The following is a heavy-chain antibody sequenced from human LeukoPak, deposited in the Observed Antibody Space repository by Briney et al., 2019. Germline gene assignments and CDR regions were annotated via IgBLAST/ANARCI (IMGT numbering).Heavy chain of an antibody. V-gene: IGHV3-9*01. CDR1: GFTFDDYA. J-gene: IGHJ4*02. Sequence: GGSLRLSCATSGFTFDDYAIHWVRQAPGKGLEWVSGISWNSGRIGYADSVKGRFTISRDNAKNSLYLQMNSLRVEDTALYYCAKDGDYYFDYWGQGTLVTVSS. CDR3: AKDGDYYFDY. CDR2: ISWNSGRI.